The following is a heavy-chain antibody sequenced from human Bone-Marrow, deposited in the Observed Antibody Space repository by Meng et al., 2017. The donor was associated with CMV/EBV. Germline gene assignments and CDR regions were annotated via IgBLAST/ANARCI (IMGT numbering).Heavy chain of an antibody. J-gene: IGHJ4*02. D-gene: IGHD3-22*01. V-gene: IGHV4-31*02. CDR1: GGSIRSGCYY. Sequence: GGSIRSGCYYWNWIRQLPGKGLEWIGNIYYSGSTYYNPSLKSRVGISADTSKNQFSLNLTSVTAADTAVYYCARGLSPYDGSGYYAYWGQGALVTVSS. CDR2: IYYSGST. CDR3: ARGLSPYDGSGYYAY.